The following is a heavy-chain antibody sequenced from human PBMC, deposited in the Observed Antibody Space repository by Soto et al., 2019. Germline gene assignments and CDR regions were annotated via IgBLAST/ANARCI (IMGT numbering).Heavy chain of an antibody. D-gene: IGHD3-9*01. CDR3: ARGGLRYFDWLLRNDAFDI. J-gene: IGHJ3*02. V-gene: IGHV4-34*01. Sequence: SETLSLTCAVYGGSFSGYYWSWIRQPPGKGLEWIGEINHSGSTNYNPSLKSRVTISVDTSKNQFSLKLSSVTAADTAVYYCARGGLRYFDWLLRNDAFDIRGQGTMVTVSS. CDR1: GGSFSGYY. CDR2: INHSGST.